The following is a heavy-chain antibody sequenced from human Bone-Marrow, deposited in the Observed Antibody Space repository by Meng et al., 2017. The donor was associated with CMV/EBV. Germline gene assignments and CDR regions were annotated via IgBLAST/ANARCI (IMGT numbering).Heavy chain of an antibody. D-gene: IGHD2-2*01. V-gene: IGHV3-21*01. J-gene: IGHJ4*02. CDR3: AREIFCSHTSCYYFDY. CDR1: GFTFDDYA. Sequence: GGSLRLSCAASGFTFDDYAMHWVRQAPGKGLEWVSSISSSSTYIFYADSVKGRFTISRDNAKNSLYLQMNSLRAEDTAVYYCAREIFCSHTSCYYFDYWGQGTLVTVSS. CDR2: ISSSSTYI.